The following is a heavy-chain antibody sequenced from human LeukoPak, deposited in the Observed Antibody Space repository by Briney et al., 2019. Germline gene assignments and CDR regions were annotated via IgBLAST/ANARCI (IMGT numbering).Heavy chain of an antibody. D-gene: IGHD4-11*01. Sequence: SETLSLTCAVYGGSFSGYYWSWIRQLPGKGLEWIGEINHSGSTNYNPSLKSRVTISVDTSKNQFSLRLSSVTAADTAVYYCARVPTVTTPYYFDYWGQGTLVTVSS. CDR1: GGSFSGYY. CDR2: INHSGST. J-gene: IGHJ4*02. CDR3: ARVPTVTTPYYFDY. V-gene: IGHV4-34*01.